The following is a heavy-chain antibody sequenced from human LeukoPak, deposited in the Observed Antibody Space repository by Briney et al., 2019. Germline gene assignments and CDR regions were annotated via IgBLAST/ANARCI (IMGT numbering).Heavy chain of an antibody. D-gene: IGHD2-8*01. CDR2: ISGSGGST. Sequence: PGGSLRLSCEASGFTFSSYGMHWVRQAPGKGLVWVSGISGSGGSTYYADSVKGRFTISRDNSKNTLYLQMNSLRAEDTAVYYCAKDLMPGLGIDWGQGTLVTVSS. V-gene: IGHV3-23*01. CDR3: AKDLMPGLGID. J-gene: IGHJ4*02. CDR1: GFTFSSYG.